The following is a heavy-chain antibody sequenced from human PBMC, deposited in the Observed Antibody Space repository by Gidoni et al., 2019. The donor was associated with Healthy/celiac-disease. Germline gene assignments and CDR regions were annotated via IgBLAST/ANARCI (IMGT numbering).Heavy chain of an antibody. J-gene: IGHJ4*02. V-gene: IGHV4-30-4*01. CDR3: ARDHARKGAAAGLDY. CDR2: IYYSGST. CDR1: GGSISSGDYY. Sequence: QVQLQESGPGLVKPSQTLSLTCTVSGGSISSGDYYWSWIRQPPGKGLEWIGYIYYSGSTYYNPSLKSRVTISVDTSKNQFSLKLSSVTAADTAVYYCARDHARKGAAAGLDYWGQGTLVTVSS. D-gene: IGHD6-13*01.